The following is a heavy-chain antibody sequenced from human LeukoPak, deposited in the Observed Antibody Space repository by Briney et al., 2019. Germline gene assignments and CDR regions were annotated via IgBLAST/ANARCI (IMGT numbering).Heavy chain of an antibody. CDR1: GFTFSSYG. V-gene: IGHV3-30*18. CDR3: AKLVIAAAGDFDY. Sequence: GGSLRLSCAASGFTFSSYGMHWVRQAPGKGLEWVAVISYDGSNKYDADSVKGRFTISRDNSKNTLYLQMNSLRAEDTAVYYCAKLVIAAAGDFDYWGQGTLVTVSS. CDR2: ISYDGSNK. D-gene: IGHD6-13*01. J-gene: IGHJ4*02.